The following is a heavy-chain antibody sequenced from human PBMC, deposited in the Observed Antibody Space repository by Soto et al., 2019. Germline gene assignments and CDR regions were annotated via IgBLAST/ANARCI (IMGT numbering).Heavy chain of an antibody. V-gene: IGHV3-23*01. J-gene: IGHJ6*03. Sequence: GGSLRLSCAASGFTFSSYAMSWVRQAPGKGLEWVSAISGSGGSTYYADSVKGRFTISRDNSKNTLYLQMNSLRAEDTAVYYCAKDATTVTTGGTHYYYYYYMDVWGKGTTVTVSS. CDR3: AKDATTVTTGGTHYYYYYYMDV. D-gene: IGHD4-4*01. CDR2: ISGSGGST. CDR1: GFTFSSYA.